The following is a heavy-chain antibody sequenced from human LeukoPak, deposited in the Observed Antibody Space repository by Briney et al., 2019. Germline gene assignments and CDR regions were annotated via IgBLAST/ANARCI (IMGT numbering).Heavy chain of an antibody. V-gene: IGHV4-39*07. CDR2: IYHSGST. Sequence: SETLSLTCTVSGGSISSSSYYWGWIRQPPGKGLEWIGSIYHSGSTYYNPSLKSRVTIAVETSKNQFSLKLSSVTAADTAVYYCARRGGYGSGSYYLYYYYYMDVWGKGTTVTVSS. CDR3: ARRGGYGSGSYYLYYYYYMDV. J-gene: IGHJ6*03. D-gene: IGHD3-10*01. CDR1: GGSISSSSYY.